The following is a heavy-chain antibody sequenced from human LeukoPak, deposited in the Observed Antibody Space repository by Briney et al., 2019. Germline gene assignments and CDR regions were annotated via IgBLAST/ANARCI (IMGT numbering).Heavy chain of an antibody. CDR2: ISSSSSYI. D-gene: IGHD6-13*01. J-gene: IGHJ4*02. CDR3: ARGTYSSSWYADY. V-gene: IGHV3-21*01. CDR1: GFTFSSYS. Sequence: GGSLRLSCAASGFTFSSYSMNWVRQAPGKGLEWVSSISSSSSYIYYADSVKGRFTIPRDNAKNSLYLQMNSLRAEDTAVYYCARGTYSSSWYADYWGQGTLVTVSS.